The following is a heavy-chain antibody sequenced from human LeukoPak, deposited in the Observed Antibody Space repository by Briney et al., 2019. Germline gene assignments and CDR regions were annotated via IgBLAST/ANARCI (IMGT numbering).Heavy chain of an antibody. J-gene: IGHJ6*03. D-gene: IGHD6-19*01. CDR1: RFSFSDYY. CDR3: AREAVVAGTGDYYYYYYLDV. Sequence: AGSLRLSCAASRFSFSDYYMSWIRQAPGKGLEWVSYISSSGNTIYYAHSVKGRFTISRVNAKNSLSLQMNSLRAEDTALYYCAREAVVAGTGDYYYYYYLDVWGKGTTVTVSS. CDR2: ISSSGNTI. V-gene: IGHV3-11*01.